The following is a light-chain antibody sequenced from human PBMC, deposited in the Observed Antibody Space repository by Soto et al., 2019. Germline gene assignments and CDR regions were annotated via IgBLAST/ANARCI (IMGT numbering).Light chain of an antibody. CDR3: QQYSSYPRT. Sequence: DIQLTQSPSSLSASVGDRDTISCRASQGISTFLAWYQQKPGKAPKSLIKTASTLQSGVPSRFSGSGSDTDFILTISSLQPEDFATYYCQQYSSYPRTFGQGTRLDLK. CDR1: QGISTF. V-gene: IGKV1D-16*01. CDR2: TAS. J-gene: IGKJ5*01.